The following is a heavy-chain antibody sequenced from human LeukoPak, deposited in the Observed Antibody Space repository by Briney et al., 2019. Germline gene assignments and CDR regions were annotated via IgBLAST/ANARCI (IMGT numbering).Heavy chain of an antibody. J-gene: IGHJ4*02. CDR1: GFTFSSYW. Sequence: QAGGSLRLSCAASGFTFSSYWMSWVRQAPGKGLEWVANIKQDGSEKYYVDSVKGRFTISRDNAKNSLYLQMNSLRAEDTAVYYCARDKIVGATYFDYWGQGTLVTASS. V-gene: IGHV3-7*01. CDR3: ARDKIVGATYFDY. CDR2: IKQDGSEK. D-gene: IGHD1-26*01.